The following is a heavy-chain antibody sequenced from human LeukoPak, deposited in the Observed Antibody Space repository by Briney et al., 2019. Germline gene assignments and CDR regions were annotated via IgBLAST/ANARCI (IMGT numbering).Heavy chain of an antibody. D-gene: IGHD2-2*01. CDR2: ISHGGIT. Sequence: PSETLSLTCGVYDGSLINYYCHWIRQAPGKGLEWIGEISHGGITKHNPSLKSRVTMSQDTSKRQSSLKMNSMTAADTGVYYCGIFMDVVPGSMSWGLGTLVTVSS. CDR1: DGSLINYY. V-gene: IGHV4-34*01. J-gene: IGHJ4*02. CDR3: GIFMDVVPGSMS.